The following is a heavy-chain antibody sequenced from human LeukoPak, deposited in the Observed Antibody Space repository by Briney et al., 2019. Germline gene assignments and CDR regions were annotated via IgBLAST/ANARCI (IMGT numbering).Heavy chain of an antibody. CDR3: ARETITTAGAFDI. CDR1: GFTFSSYA. CDR2: ISKSGNNT. D-gene: IGHD1/OR15-1a*01. V-gene: IGHV3-23*05. Sequence: GGSLRLSCSASGFTFSSYAMTWVRQAPGKGLEWVSGISKSGNNTYYADSVKGRFTISRDNSKNTVYIQMNSLRAEDTAVYYCARETITTAGAFDIWGQGTMVTVSS. J-gene: IGHJ3*02.